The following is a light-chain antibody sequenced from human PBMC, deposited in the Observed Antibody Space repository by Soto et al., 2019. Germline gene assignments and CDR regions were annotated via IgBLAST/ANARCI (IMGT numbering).Light chain of an antibody. CDR2: DVN. CDR1: SSDVGTYNS. J-gene: IGLJ2*01. V-gene: IGLV2-11*01. Sequence: QSALTQPGSVSGSPGQSVTISCTGTSSDVGTYNSVSWYQQHPGKAPKLMIYDVNKRPSGVPDRFSGSMSGNTASLTISGLQADDEADYHCSSYAGNYTVDFGGGTKLTVL. CDR3: SSYAGNYTVD.